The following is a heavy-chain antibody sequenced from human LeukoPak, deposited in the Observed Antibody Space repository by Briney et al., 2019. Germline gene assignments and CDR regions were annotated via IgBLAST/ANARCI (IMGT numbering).Heavy chain of an antibody. J-gene: IGHJ4*02. CDR1: GYTFTSYD. V-gene: IGHV1-8*01. CDR3: ARDPGYLQPDF. Sequence: ASVKVSCKASGYTFTSYDINWVRQATGQGLEWMGWMNPNSGNTGYAQKFQGRVTMTRNTSISTAYMELSSLRSDDTAMYYCARDPGYLQPDFWGQGTLVTVPS. D-gene: IGHD1-1*01. CDR2: MNPNSGNT.